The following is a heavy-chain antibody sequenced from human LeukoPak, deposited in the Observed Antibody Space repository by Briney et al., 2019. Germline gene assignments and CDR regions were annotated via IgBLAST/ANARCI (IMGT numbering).Heavy chain of an antibody. V-gene: IGHV3-30*18. Sequence: GGSLRLSCAASGFTFDDYGMHWVRQAPGKGLEWVAVISYDGSNKYYADSVKGRFTISRDNSKNTLYLQMNSLRAEDTAVYYCAKSHSPLNIQLWSTDAFDIWGQGTMVTVSS. CDR1: GFTFDDYG. CDR3: AKSHSPLNIQLWSTDAFDI. J-gene: IGHJ3*02. CDR2: ISYDGSNK. D-gene: IGHD5-18*01.